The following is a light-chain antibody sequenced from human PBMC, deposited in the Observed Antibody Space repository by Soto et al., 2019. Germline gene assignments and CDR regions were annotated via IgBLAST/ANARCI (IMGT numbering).Light chain of an antibody. CDR3: MQALQTPWT. J-gene: IGKJ1*01. V-gene: IGKV2-28*01. CDR2: LGS. Sequence: DIVMTQSPLSLHVTPGESASISCRSSQSLLHRNGYNYLDWYLQKPGQSPQVLIYLGSNRASGVPDRFSGSGSGTDFTLKISRVEAEDVGVYYCMQALQTPWTFGQGTKVEIK. CDR1: QSLLHRNGYNY.